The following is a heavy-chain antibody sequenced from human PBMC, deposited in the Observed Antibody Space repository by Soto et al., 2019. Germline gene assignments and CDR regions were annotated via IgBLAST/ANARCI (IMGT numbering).Heavy chain of an antibody. D-gene: IGHD3-9*01. CDR1: GDSVSSNSAA. V-gene: IGHV6-1*01. CDR2: TYYRSKWYN. CDR3: ARGYDILTGYYLSIDY. Sequence: SQTLSLPCVLSGDSVSSNSAAWNWIRQSPSRGLEWLGRTYYRSKWYNDYAVSVKSRITINPDTSKNQFSLQLNSVTPEDTAVYYCARGYDILTGYYLSIDYWGQGTLVTVSS. J-gene: IGHJ4*02.